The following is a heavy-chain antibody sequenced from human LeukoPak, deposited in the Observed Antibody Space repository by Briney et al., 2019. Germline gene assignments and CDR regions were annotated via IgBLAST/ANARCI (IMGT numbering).Heavy chain of an antibody. V-gene: IGHV1-24*01. CDR2: FDSEAGKA. Sequence: ASVRVSCKVSGDTLTKFSMHWVRHVPGKGLEWMGGFDSEAGKAGYALKFQGRVTMTEDTTTDTAYVELSSLRSEDTAVYYCATDSTHLVPAAIRRYYYYMAVWGKGTTVTVSS. CDR1: GDTLTKFS. CDR3: ATDSTHLVPAAIRRYYYYMAV. J-gene: IGHJ6*03. D-gene: IGHD2-2*02.